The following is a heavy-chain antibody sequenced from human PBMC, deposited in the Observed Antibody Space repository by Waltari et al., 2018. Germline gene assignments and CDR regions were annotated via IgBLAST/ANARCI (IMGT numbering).Heavy chain of an antibody. Sequence: QVQLVETGPGLLKPSQTLSLTCTVSGGSISSGSYYWTWIRPHPGKGLEWIGYISSSGRTCYNPSLKSLSTMSLDTSKNQFSLKLSSVTAADTAVYYCARETISSGYYSFDFDIWGQGTMVTVSS. J-gene: IGHJ3*02. CDR3: ARETISSGYYSFDFDI. V-gene: IGHV4-31*01. D-gene: IGHD3-22*01. CDR1: GGSISSGSYY. CDR2: ISSSGRT.